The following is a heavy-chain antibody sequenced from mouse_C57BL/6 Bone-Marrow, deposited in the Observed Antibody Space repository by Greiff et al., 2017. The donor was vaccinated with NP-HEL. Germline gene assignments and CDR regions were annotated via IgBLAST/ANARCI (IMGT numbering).Heavy chain of an antibody. CDR2: ISNGGGST. CDR3: ARHEYFDY. CDR1: GFTFSDYY. D-gene: IGHD5-2*01. V-gene: IGHV5-12*01. Sequence: EVQLQESGGGLVQPGGSLKLSCAASGFTFSDYYMYWVRQTPEKRLEWVAYISNGGGSTYYPDTVKGRFTISRDNAKNTLYLQMSRLKSEDTAMYYCARHEYFDYWGQGTTLTVSS. J-gene: IGHJ2*01.